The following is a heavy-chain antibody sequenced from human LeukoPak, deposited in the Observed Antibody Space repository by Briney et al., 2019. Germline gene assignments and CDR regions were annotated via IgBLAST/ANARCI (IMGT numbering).Heavy chain of an antibody. CDR3: ARDSDTVTAAAAFDI. D-gene: IGHD4-11*01. CDR2: IHHSGST. V-gene: IGHV4-30-2*01. J-gene: IGHJ3*02. Sequence: SETLSLTCAVSGVSISSGGYSWNWIRQPPGKGLEWIGYIHHSGSTYYNPSLKSRATISVDRSKNQFSLKLSSVTAADTAIYYCARDSDTVTAAAAFDIWGQGTMVTVSS. CDR1: GVSISSGGYS.